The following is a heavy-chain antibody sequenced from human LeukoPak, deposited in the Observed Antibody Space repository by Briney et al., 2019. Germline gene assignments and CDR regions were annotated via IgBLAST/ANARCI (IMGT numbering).Heavy chain of an antibody. CDR1: GGSISSYY. J-gene: IGHJ4*02. CDR2: IYYSGST. CDR3: ARHSWLTDYDLWSGTLGYFDY. D-gene: IGHD3-3*01. Sequence: SETLFLTCTVSGGSISSYYWSWIRQPPGKGLEWIGYIYYSGSTNYNPSLKSRVTISVDTSKNQFSLKLSSVTAADTAVYYCARHSWLTDYDLWSGTLGYFDYWGQGTLVTVSS. V-gene: IGHV4-59*08.